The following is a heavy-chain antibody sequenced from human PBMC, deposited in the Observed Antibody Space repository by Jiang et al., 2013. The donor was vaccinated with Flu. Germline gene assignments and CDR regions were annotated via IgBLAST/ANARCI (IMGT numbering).Heavy chain of an antibody. CDR1: YA. J-gene: IGHJ1*01. Sequence: YAISWVRQAPGQGLEWMGGIIPIFGTANYAQKFQGRVTITADESTSTAYMELSSLRSEDTAVYYCARAAAAGTGREYFQHWGQGTLVTVSS. D-gene: IGHD6-13*01. V-gene: IGHV1-69*01. CDR2: IIPIFGTA. CDR3: ARAAAAGTGREYFQH.